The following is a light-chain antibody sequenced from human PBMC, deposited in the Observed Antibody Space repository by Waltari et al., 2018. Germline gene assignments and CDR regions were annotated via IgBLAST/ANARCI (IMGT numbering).Light chain of an antibody. J-gene: IGLJ3*02. CDR1: SGISVATYR. CDR3: MILHNSAVV. CDR2: YKSDSDK. V-gene: IGLV5-45*01. Sequence: QAVLTQPASLSASPGASVSLTCTLRSGISVATYRIYWYQQRPGSPSQFLVRYKSDSDKQQVSGVPSLFSGSKDTSAKSGVLLISGLHSADEADYYCMILHNSAVVFGGGTKLTVL.